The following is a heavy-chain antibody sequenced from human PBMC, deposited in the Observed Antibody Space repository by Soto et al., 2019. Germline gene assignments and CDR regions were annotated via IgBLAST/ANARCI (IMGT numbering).Heavy chain of an antibody. V-gene: IGHV4-30-2*05. Sequence: TLSLTCAGSGCSIRRGGYSWSWIRAPPGKGLEWIGYIYHRGSTYYNPSLKSRVIIPVDTSKNQFSLRLRSVTAADTAVYYCARAASFYYDNTGYYHFDYWGQGSLVTVSS. CDR2: IYHRGST. D-gene: IGHD3-22*01. CDR1: GCSIRRGGYS. J-gene: IGHJ4*02. CDR3: ARAASFYYDNTGYYHFDY.